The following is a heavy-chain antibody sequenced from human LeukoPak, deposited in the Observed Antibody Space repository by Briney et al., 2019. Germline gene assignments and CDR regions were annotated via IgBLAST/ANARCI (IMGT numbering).Heavy chain of an antibody. D-gene: IGHD2/OR15-2a*01. CDR2: VYPGGFT. J-gene: IGHJ6*02. V-gene: IGHV3-66*01. CDR1: GFTVTSNY. Sequence: GGSLRLSCAVSGFTVTSNYMSWVRQAQGKGLEWVSVVYPGGFTYHADSLKGRFTISRDTSKNTVYLQMNSLRAEDTAVYYCAIGGVIWRMDVWGQGTTVTVSS. CDR3: AIGGVIWRMDV.